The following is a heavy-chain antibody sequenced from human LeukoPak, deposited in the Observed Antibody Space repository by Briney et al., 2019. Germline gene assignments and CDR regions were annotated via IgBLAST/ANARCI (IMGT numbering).Heavy chain of an antibody. V-gene: IGHV3-74*03. D-gene: IGHD6-19*01. CDR3: ASGVYGLSGS. Sequence: GGSLRLSCAASGFTFSDYWMHWVRHTPEKGLMWVSKVNSDGSAPQYAESVKGLFTISRDNAKNTLYLQMNSLRAEDTAVYYGASGVYGLSGSWGQGALVTVSS. CDR2: VNSDGSAP. CDR1: GFTFSDYW. J-gene: IGHJ5*02.